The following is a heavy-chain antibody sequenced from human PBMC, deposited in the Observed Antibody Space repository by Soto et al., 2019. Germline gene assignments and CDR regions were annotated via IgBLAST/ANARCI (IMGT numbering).Heavy chain of an antibody. CDR3: ANGYFDY. Sequence: VQLLESGGGLVQPGGSLRLSCAASGFTFSSNAMSWVRQAPGMGLEWVSGISNSGRSTYYADSVKGRFTISRDNVKNTVYLQMNSLRAEDTAVYYCANGYFDYWGQGSLVAVSS. J-gene: IGHJ4*02. V-gene: IGHV3-23*01. CDR2: ISNSGRST. CDR1: GFTFSSNA.